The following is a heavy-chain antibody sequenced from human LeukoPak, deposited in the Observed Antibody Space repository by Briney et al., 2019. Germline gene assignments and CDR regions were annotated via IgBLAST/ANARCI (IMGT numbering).Heavy chain of an antibody. CDR3: ARQRHSSSSLNFYYYYYMDV. CDR2: IYYSGST. V-gene: IGHV4-59*08. D-gene: IGHD6-6*01. Sequence: SETLSLTRTVSGGSISSYYWSWIRQPPGKGLEWIGYIYYSGSTTYNPSLKSLVTISLDTSKNQFSLKLSPVSAADTAVYYCARQRHSSSSLNFYYYYYMDVWGKGTTVTVSS. CDR1: GGSISSYY. J-gene: IGHJ6*03.